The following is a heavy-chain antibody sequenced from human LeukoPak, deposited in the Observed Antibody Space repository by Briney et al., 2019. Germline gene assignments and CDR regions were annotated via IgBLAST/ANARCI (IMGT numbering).Heavy chain of an antibody. CDR3: ARRGWYYFDY. J-gene: IGHJ4*02. V-gene: IGHV4-4*02. CDR2: IHHSGSI. D-gene: IGHD2-15*01. CDR1: GVSISSNLW. Sequence: SETLSLTCAVSGVSISSNLWWTWVRQPPGKGLEWIAEIHHSGSINYNPSLKSRVTISVDKAKNQFSLKLSSVTAADTAVYYCARRGWYYFDYWGQGTLVTVSS.